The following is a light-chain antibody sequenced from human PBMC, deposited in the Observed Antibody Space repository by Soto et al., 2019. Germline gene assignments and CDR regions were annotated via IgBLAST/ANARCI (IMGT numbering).Light chain of an antibody. CDR1: SSDIGGYKY. J-gene: IGLJ3*02. CDR2: EVS. V-gene: IGLV2-14*01. Sequence: QSFLNLHASLSGSLGQSITISCTGTSSDIGGYKYVSWYQQHPGKAPKLIIFEVSNRPSGVSDRFSGSNSGNTASLTISGLQAEDEADYYCTSYSRYRVLVFGGGTKVTVL. CDR3: TSYSRYRVLV.